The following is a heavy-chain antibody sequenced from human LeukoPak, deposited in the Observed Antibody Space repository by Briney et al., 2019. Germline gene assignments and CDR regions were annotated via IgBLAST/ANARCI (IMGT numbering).Heavy chain of an antibody. J-gene: IGHJ4*02. CDR3: ARGGCSSTSCPYYFDY. Sequence: ASVKVSCKASGGTFSSYAISWVRQAPGQGLEWMGGIIPIFGTANYAQKFQGRVTITADKSTSTAYMELSSLRSEDTAVYYCARGGCSSTSCPYYFDYWGQGTLVTVSS. CDR1: GGTFSSYA. V-gene: IGHV1-69*06. D-gene: IGHD2-2*01. CDR2: IIPIFGTA.